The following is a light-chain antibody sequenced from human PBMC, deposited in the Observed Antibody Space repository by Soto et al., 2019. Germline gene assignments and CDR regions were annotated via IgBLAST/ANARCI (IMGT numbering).Light chain of an antibody. CDR1: QSIGSY. CDR3: QQRSDWPTPT. Sequence: EIALTQSPATLSLCPGERATLSCRASQSIGSYLTWYQQVPGQAPRLLIYDASNRATGIPVRFSGTGSGTDFTLTISSLEPEDFAVYYCQQRSDWPTPTFGGGTKVEIK. J-gene: IGKJ4*01. V-gene: IGKV3-11*01. CDR2: DAS.